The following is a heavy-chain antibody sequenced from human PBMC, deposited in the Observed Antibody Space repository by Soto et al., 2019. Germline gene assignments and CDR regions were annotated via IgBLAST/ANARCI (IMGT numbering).Heavy chain of an antibody. Sequence: QVQLVESGGGVVQPGRSLRLSCAASGYTFGGYAMHWVRQAPGKGLEWVAATSYDENFKYYADSVKGRFTISRDNSKNTLFLQMNSLRTEDTAMYYCARQGGSSGIWYFDYWGQGSLVTVSS. J-gene: IGHJ4*02. CDR1: GYTFGGYA. D-gene: IGHD6-6*01. V-gene: IGHV3-30*04. CDR2: TSYDENFK. CDR3: ARQGGSSGIWYFDY.